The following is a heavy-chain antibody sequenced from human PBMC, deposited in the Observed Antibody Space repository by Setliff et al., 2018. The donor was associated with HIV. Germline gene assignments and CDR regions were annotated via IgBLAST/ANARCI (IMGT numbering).Heavy chain of an antibody. CDR2: IHASGSS. D-gene: IGHD6-6*01. J-gene: IGHJ4*02. CDR3: ARDLLGSSSLVDY. Sequence: SETLSLTCTVSGGSISSGSYYWSWIRQPAGKGLEWIGHIHASGSSSYNPSLKSRVIISLDTSKNQISLKLNSVTAADTAVYYCARDLLGSSSLVDYWGQGTLVTVSS. CDR1: GGSISSGSYY. V-gene: IGHV4-61*09.